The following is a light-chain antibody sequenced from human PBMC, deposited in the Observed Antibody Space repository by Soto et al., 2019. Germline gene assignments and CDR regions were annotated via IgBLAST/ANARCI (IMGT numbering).Light chain of an antibody. CDR1: SSDVGSYNL. Sequence: QSALTQPASVSGSPGQSITISCTGTSSDVGSYNLVSWYQQHPGKAPKLMIYEGRKRPSGVFNRFSGARSGNTASLTISAVLDEDESDYYCDSNPGSRTYVFGTGTKLTVL. V-gene: IGLV2-23*01. CDR2: EGR. J-gene: IGLJ1*01. CDR3: DSNPGSRTYV.